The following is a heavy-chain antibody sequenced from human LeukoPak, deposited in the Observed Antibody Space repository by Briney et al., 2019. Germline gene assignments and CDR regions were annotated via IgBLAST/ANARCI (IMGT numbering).Heavy chain of an antibody. J-gene: IGHJ3*02. CDR2: IYYSGST. CDR3: ARDGFSGLDAFDI. V-gene: IGHV4-59*01. D-gene: IGHD3-22*01. CDR1: GVSISSYY. Sequence: SETLSLTCTASGVSISSYYWSWIRQPPGKGLEWIGYIYYSGSTNYNPSLKSRVSISVDTSENQFSLQLSSVPAPDTTVYNSARDGFSGLDAFDIWGQGTMVTVSS.